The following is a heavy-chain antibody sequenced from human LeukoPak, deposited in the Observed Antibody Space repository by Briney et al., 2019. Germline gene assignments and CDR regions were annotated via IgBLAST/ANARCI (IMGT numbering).Heavy chain of an antibody. CDR1: GFTFSSYA. Sequence: GGSLRLSCAASGFTFSSYAMSWVRQAPGKGLECISGFSGSGGSTYYADSVKGRFTISRDNSKNTLYLQMNSLRAEDTAVHYCAKTGATRPEYWGQGTLVTVSS. V-gene: IGHV3-23*01. J-gene: IGHJ4*02. D-gene: IGHD1-26*01. CDR3: AKTGATRPEY. CDR2: FSGSGGST.